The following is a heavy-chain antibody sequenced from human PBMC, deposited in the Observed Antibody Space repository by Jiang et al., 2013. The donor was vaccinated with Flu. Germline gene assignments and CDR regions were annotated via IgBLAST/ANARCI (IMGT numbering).Heavy chain of an antibody. D-gene: IGHD2-8*01. CDR3: ARNNGGDIGLMVYTSTYKYGADV. CDR1: GFTFSSYT. V-gene: IGHV3-21*01. CDR2: ISSSSTYI. J-gene: IGHJ6*02. Sequence: VQLVESGGGLVKPGGSLRLSCAASGFTFSSYTMNWVRQGPGKGLEWVSSISSSSTYIHYADSVKGRFTISRDNAKNSLYLQMNSLRAEDTAVYYCARNNGGDIGLMVYTSTYKYGADVWGQGTTVTVSS.